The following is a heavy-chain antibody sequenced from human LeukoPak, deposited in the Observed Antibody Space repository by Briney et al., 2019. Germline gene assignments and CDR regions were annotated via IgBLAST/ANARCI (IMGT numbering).Heavy chain of an antibody. V-gene: IGHV3-21*01. CDR3: ARVDVLIGGKDEGFDY. J-gene: IGHJ4*02. D-gene: IGHD1-26*01. CDR1: GFTFSSYS. CDR2: ISSSSSYV. Sequence: GGSLRLSCAASGFTFSSYSMNWVRQAPGKGLEWVSSISSSSSYVYYADSVKGRFTISRDNAKNSLYLQMNSLRAEDTAVYYCARVDVLIGGKDEGFDYWGQGTLVTVSS.